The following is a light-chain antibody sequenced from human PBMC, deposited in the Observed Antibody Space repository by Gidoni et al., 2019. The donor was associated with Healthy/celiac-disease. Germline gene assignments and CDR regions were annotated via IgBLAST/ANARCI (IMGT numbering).Light chain of an antibody. CDR2: GAS. CDR3: QQYNNWPPFT. V-gene: IGKV3-15*01. Sequence: IVMTQSPATLSVSPGERATLSCRASQSVSSNFAWYQQKPGQAPRLLIYGASTRATGIPARFSGSGSGTEFTLTISSLQSEDFAVYYCQQYNNWPPFTFGPGTKVEIK. J-gene: IGKJ3*01. CDR1: QSVSSN.